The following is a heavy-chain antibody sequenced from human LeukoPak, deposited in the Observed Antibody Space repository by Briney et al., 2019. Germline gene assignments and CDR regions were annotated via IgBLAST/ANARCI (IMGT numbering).Heavy chain of an antibody. V-gene: IGHV3-21*03. D-gene: IGHD2-21*02. CDR2: ISSSSSYI. CDR1: GFTFSSYS. J-gene: IGHJ4*02. CDR3: TTSLAYCVGDCYPTR. Sequence: KPGGSLRLSCAASGFTFSSYSMNWVRQAPGKGLEWVSSISSSSSYIYYADSVKGRFTISRDNAKNSLYLQMDSLKIEDTAVYYCTTSLAYCVGDCYPTRWGQGTLVTVSS.